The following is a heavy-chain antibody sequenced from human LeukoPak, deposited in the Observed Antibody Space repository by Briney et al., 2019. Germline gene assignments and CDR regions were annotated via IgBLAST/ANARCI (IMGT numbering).Heavy chain of an antibody. V-gene: IGHV4-34*01. CDR1: GGSFSGYY. CDR3: ARVRIAARPGGHDY. CDR2: INHSGST. Sequence: SETLSLTCAVYGGSFSGYYWSWIRQPPGKGLEWIGEINHSGSTNYNPSLKSRVTISVHTSQNQFSLNLSSVTAADTAVYYCARVRIAARPGGHDYGGQGTLVTVSS. J-gene: IGHJ4*02. D-gene: IGHD6-6*01.